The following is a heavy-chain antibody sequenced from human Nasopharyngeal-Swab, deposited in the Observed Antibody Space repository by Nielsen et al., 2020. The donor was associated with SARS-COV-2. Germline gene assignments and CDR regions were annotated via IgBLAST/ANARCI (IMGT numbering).Heavy chain of an antibody. CDR1: GFTFSSYA. Sequence: GESLKISCAASGFTFSSYAMHWVRQAPGKGLEWVAVISYDGSKKYYADSVKGRFTISRDNSKNTLYLQMNSLRAGDTAVYYCARDQGSGWYTYYYYYGMDVWGQGTTVTVSS. J-gene: IGHJ6*02. CDR2: ISYDGSKK. D-gene: IGHD6-13*01. CDR3: ARDQGSGWYTYYYYYGMDV. V-gene: IGHV3-30-3*01.